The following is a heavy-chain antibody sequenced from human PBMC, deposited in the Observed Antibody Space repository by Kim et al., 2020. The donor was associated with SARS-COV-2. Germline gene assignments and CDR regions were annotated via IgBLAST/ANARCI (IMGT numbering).Heavy chain of an antibody. CDR3: SRGHPSAGDPLLYS. CDR2: VGRSAART. J-gene: IGHJ5*01. Sequence: GGSLRLSCETSGFTFNSYAMSWVRQAPGKGPEWIAYVGRSAARTYYAASLKGRFIISRDSATNSIHPQMDSLRAEDTALYYCSRGHPSAGDPLLYSWG. D-gene: IGHD3-16*01. CDR1: GFTFNSYA. V-gene: IGHV3-48*03.